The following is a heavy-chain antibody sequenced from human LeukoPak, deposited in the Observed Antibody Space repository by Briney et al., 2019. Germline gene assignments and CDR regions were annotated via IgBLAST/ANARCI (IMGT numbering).Heavy chain of an antibody. CDR3: ARGPAYYVWGSYRSRPLDY. D-gene: IGHD3-16*02. J-gene: IGHJ4*02. V-gene: IGHV4-34*01. Sequence: SETLSLTCAVYGGSFSGYYWSWIRHPPGKGLEWIGEINHSGSTNYNPSLKSRVTISVDTSKNQFSLKLSSVTAADTAVYYCARGPAYYVWGSYRSRPLDYWGQGTLVTVSS. CDR2: INHSGST. CDR1: GGSFSGYY.